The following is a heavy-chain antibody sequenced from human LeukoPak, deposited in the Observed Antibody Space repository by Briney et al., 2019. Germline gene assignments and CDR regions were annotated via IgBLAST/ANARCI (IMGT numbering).Heavy chain of an antibody. J-gene: IGHJ4*02. D-gene: IGHD3-3*01. V-gene: IGHV3-23*01. CDR3: AREIGEFDY. CDR1: GFSFSSFA. Sequence: GGSLILSCAASGFSFSSFAMSWVRQAPGKGLEWVSTISGSGGATYYVDSVKGRFTISRDNSKNTLYLQMNSLRAEDTAVYYCAREIGEFDYWGQGTLVTVSS. CDR2: ISGSGGAT.